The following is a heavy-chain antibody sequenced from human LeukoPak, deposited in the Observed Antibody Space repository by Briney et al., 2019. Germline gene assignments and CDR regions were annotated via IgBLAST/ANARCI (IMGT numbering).Heavy chain of an antibody. J-gene: IGHJ4*02. CDR2: ISTDGGGT. CDR3: ARYGSGSYYHY. CDR1: GFTFSDYA. D-gene: IGHD3-10*01. V-gene: IGHV3-64*01. Sequence: TGGSLRLSCAASGFTFSDYAMHWVRQAPGKGLEYVSAISTDGGGTYYVNSVKGRFTISRDNSKNTLYLQMGSLRAEDMAVYYCARYGSGSYYHYWGQGTLVTGSS.